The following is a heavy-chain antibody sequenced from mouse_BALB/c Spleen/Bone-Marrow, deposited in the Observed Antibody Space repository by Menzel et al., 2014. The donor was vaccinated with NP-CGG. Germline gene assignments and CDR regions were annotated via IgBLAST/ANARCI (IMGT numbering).Heavy chain of an antibody. CDR2: INSSSGYT. J-gene: IGHJ3*01. Sequence: QVQLKESGAELARPGASVKMSCKASGYTFTSYTIQWVKQRPGQGLEWIGYINSSSGYTDYNQKFKDKTTLTADKSSNTAYMQLTSLTSEDSAVYSCAREARTGAWFTYWGQGTLVTVSA. CDR3: AREARTGAWFTY. CDR1: GYTFTSYT. D-gene: IGHD4-1*01. V-gene: IGHV1-4*02.